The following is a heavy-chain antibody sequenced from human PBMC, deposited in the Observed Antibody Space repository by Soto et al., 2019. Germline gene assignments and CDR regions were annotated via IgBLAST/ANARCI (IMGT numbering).Heavy chain of an antibody. CDR3: AKRVSGDD. Sequence: EVQLLESGGGLVQPGGSLRLSCAASGFTFSSYAMSWVRQAPGKGLEWFSTIGGNGVSTYYADSVKGRFTITRDNSKNTLYLHMNSLRAEDTALYYCAKRVSGDDWGQGTLVTVSS. CDR1: GFTFSSYA. J-gene: IGHJ4*02. D-gene: IGHD3-10*01. CDR2: IGGNGVST. V-gene: IGHV3-23*01.